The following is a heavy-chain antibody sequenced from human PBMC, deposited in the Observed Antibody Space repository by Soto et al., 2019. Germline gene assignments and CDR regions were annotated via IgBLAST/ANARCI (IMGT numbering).Heavy chain of an antibody. J-gene: IGHJ4*02. CDR2: ISYDGSNK. Sequence: GGSLRLSCAASGFTFSSYAMHWVRQAPGKGLEWVAVISYDGSNKYYADSVKGRFTISRDNSKNTLYLQVNSLRAEDTAVYYCARGPSSLTRFDYWGQGTLVTVSS. V-gene: IGHV3-30-3*01. D-gene: IGHD2-2*01. CDR3: ARGPSSLTRFDY. CDR1: GFTFSSYA.